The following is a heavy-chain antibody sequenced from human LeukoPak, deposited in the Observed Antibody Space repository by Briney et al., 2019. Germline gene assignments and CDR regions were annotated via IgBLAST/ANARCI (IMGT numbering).Heavy chain of an antibody. CDR1: EFTFSSYS. V-gene: IGHV3-48*02. CDR3: ARVWDYNILAGRHYYYYGMDV. J-gene: IGHJ6*02. Sequence: PGGSVRLSCAASEFTFSSYSTHWVRQASGKGLEWVSYSSSRSSTIYYADSVKGRFTISRDNAKNSLYLQMNSLRDEDTAVYYCARVWDYNILAGRHYYYYGMDVWGQGTTVTVS. D-gene: IGHD3-9*01. CDR2: SSSRSSTI.